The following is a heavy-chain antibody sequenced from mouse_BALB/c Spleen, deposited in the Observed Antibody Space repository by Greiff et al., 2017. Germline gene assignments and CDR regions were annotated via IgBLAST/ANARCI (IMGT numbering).Heavy chain of an antibody. D-gene: IGHD1-1*01. Sequence: EVQLQQSGPELVKPGASVKISCKASGYSFTGYFMNWVMQSHGKSLEWIGRINPYNGDTFYNQKFKGKATLTVDKSSSTAHMELRSLASEDSAVYYCARFVYYGSSYWYFDVWGAGTTVTVSS. CDR1: GYSFTGYF. J-gene: IGHJ1*01. V-gene: IGHV1-20*02. CDR2: INPYNGDT. CDR3: ARFVYYGSSYWYFDV.